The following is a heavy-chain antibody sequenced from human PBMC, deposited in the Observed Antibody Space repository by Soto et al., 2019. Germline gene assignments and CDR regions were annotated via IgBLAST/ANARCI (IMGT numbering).Heavy chain of an antibody. V-gene: IGHV4-30-2*01. D-gene: IGHD3-16*02. J-gene: IGHJ6*02. CDR2: IYHSGST. CDR3: ARVNYDYVWGSYRPYGMDV. CDR1: GGSIRSGGYS. Sequence: QLQLQESGSGLVKPSQTLSLTCAVSGGSIRSGGYSWSWIRQPPGKGLEWIGYIYHSGSTYYNPSLKSRVTISVDRSKNQFSLKLSSVTAADTALYYCARVNYDYVWGSYRPYGMDVWGQGTTVTVSS.